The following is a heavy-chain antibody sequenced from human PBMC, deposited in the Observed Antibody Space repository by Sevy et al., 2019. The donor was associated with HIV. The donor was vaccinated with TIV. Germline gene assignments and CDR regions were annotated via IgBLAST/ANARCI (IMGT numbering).Heavy chain of an antibody. CDR3: ARGQYCSSTSCYIELDY. D-gene: IGHD2-2*01. CDR2: IIPIFGTA. CDR1: GGTFSSYA. V-gene: IGHV1-69*13. J-gene: IGHJ4*02. Sequence: ASVKVSCKASGGTFSSYAISWVRQAPGQGLEWMGGIIPIFGTANYAQTFQGRVTITADESTSTAYMELSSLRSEDTAVYYCARGQYCSSTSCYIELDYWGQGTLVTVSS.